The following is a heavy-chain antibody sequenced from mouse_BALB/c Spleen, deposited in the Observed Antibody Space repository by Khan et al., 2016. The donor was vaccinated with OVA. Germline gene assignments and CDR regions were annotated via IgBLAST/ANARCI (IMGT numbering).Heavy chain of an antibody. Sequence: EVQLQESGPGLVKPSQSLSLTCTVTGYSITSDYAWNWIRQFPGNKLEWMGYISYSGRTSYTPSLKSRISITRDTSKNQHFRQLNSAATDDTATYYCVRGRAYWGQGTLVTVSA. CDR3: VRGRAY. D-gene: IGHD3-3*01. CDR1: GYSITSDYA. V-gene: IGHV3-2*02. CDR2: ISYSGRT. J-gene: IGHJ3*01.